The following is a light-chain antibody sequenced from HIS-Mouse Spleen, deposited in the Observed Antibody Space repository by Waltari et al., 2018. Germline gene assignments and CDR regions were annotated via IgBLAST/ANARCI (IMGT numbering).Light chain of an antibody. CDR3: CSYAGSSTWV. CDR1: SSDGGGCNL. V-gene: IGLV2-23*01. J-gene: IGLJ3*02. Sequence: QSALTQPASVSGSPGQSITISCTGTSSDGGGCNLVPWYQQHPGKAPKLMIYEGSKRPSGVSNRFSGSKSGNTASLTISGLQAEDEADYYCCSYAGSSTWVFGGGTKLTVL. CDR2: EGS.